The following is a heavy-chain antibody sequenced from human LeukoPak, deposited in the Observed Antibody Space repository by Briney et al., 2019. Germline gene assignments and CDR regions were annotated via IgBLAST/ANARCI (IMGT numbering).Heavy chain of an antibody. CDR1: GFTFSDYY. J-gene: IGHJ5*02. Sequence: PGGSLRLSCAASGFTFSDYYMSWFRKAPGKGLEWVSYISTSGDIIHYTDSVKGRFTISRDDARNSLYLQMNSLRGEDSAVYYCATSSGSSAWGQGTLVTVSS. CDR2: ISTSGDII. CDR3: ATSSGSSA. D-gene: IGHD3-10*01. V-gene: IGHV3-11*01.